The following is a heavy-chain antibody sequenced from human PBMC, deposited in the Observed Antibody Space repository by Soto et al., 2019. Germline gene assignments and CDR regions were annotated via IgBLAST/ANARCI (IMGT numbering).Heavy chain of an antibody. V-gene: IGHV1-46*01. CDR2: INPSGGDT. J-gene: IGHJ4*02. CDR3: ARMGRGSSSY. CDR1: GYAFTNYY. Sequence: ASVKVSCKAAGYAFTNYYMHWGRQAPGQGLEWMGVINPSGGDTGFAQKFQGRVTVTRDTSTSTVYMELSSLRSDDTAVYYCARMGRGSSSYWGQGTLVTVSS. D-gene: IGHD6-19*01.